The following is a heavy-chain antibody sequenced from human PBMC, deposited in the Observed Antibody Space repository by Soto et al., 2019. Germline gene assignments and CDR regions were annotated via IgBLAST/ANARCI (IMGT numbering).Heavy chain of an antibody. CDR1: GGSISSGGYS. CDR2: TYQSGSA. V-gene: IGHV4-30-2*06. CDR3: ARDYYGMDV. J-gene: IGHJ6*02. Sequence: SETLSLTCTVSGGSISSGGYSWTWLWQSPGKGLEWIGYTYQSGSAFYNPSLNSRVTISVDRSKNQFSLNLTSVTAADTAVYYCARDYYGMDVWGQGTTVTVSS.